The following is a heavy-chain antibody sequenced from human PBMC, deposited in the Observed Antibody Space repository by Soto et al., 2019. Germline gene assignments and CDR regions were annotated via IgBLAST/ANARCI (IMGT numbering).Heavy chain of an antibody. CDR2: ISWNSGRI. J-gene: IGHJ5*02. V-gene: IGHV3-9*01. CDR3: AKDISSSWRHNWFDP. Sequence: GGSLRLSCAASGFTFDDYAMHWVRQAPGKGLEWVSGISWNSGRIGYADSVKGRFTSSRDNAKNSLYLQMNSLRAEDTALYYCAKDISSSWRHNWFDPWGQGTLVTGSS. CDR1: GFTFDDYA. D-gene: IGHD6-13*01.